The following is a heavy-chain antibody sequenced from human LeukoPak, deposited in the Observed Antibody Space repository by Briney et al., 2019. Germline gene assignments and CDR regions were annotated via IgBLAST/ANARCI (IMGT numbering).Heavy chain of an antibody. J-gene: IGHJ4*02. Sequence: ASVKVSCKASGYTFTGYYMHWVRQAPGQGLEWMGWINPNSGGTNYAQKFQGRVTMTRNTSISTAYMELSSLRSEDTAVYYCARALGDYVWGSYRYSTSFFDYWGQGTLVTVSS. V-gene: IGHV1-2*02. D-gene: IGHD3-16*02. CDR3: ARALGDYVWGSYRYSTSFFDY. CDR1: GYTFTGYY. CDR2: INPNSGGT.